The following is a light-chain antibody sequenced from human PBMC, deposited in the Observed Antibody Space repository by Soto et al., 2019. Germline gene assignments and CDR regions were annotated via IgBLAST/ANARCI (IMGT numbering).Light chain of an antibody. Sequence: DIQMTQSPATLSASVGDSVTITCRASQSITTWLAWYQLKPGKAPKLLIHEASNLHSGVSSRFTGSVSGTDFAHTITSLQPEDFATYYCHQCNCYWTCGRGTRVDLK. V-gene: IGKV1-5*03. CDR1: QSITTW. CDR2: EAS. CDR3: HQCNCYWT. J-gene: IGKJ1*01.